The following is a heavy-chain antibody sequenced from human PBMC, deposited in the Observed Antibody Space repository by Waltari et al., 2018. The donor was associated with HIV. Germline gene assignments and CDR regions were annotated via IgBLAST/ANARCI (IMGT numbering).Heavy chain of an antibody. D-gene: IGHD3-3*01. Sequence: QVQLRESGPGLVKPSETLSLTCSVPSGSVLSYFWSWIRQSPGKGLEWIGQIHYSGTVTYNPSLKSRVMISVDSSRNQFFLDLNSVTAADTAVYYCARNWDEFWSGSTHPGLDPWGPGILVTVSS. CDR2: IHYSGTV. J-gene: IGHJ5*02. CDR1: SGSVLSYF. V-gene: IGHV4-59*02. CDR3: ARNWDEFWSGSTHPGLDP.